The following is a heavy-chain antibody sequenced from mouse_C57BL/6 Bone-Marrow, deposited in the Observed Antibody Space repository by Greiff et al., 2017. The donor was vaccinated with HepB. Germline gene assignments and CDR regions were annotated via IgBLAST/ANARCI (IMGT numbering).Heavy chain of an antibody. Sequence: QVQLKQSGAELVKPGASVKMSCKASGYTFTSYWITWVKQRPGQGLEWIGDIYPGSGSTNYNEKFKSKATLTVDTSSSTAYMQLSSLTSEDSAVYYCARYGSSWFAYWGQGTLVTVSA. D-gene: IGHD1-1*01. CDR3: ARYGSSWFAY. V-gene: IGHV1-55*01. CDR1: GYTFTSYW. J-gene: IGHJ3*01. CDR2: IYPGSGST.